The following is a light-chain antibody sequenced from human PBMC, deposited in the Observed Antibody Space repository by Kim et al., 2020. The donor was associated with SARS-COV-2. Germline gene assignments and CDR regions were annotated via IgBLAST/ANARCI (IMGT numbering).Light chain of an antibody. Sequence: ASRGDRVTITCGPSKGIGKDICWYQQRPGKAPKGLIYSASSLQGGVPSRCSGSGSVTEFTLTISSLQPEEFAIYFCVQRKSYPWTFSVRTKVDIK. CDR2: SAS. CDR1: KGIGKD. V-gene: IGKV1-17*01. J-gene: IGKJ1*01. CDR3: VQRKSYPWT.